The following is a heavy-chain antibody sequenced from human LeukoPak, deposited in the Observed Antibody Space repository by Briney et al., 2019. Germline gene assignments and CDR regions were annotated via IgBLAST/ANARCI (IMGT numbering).Heavy chain of an antibody. CDR2: IKSKTDGGTT. Sequence: GGSLRLSCAASGFTFSNYGMHWVRQAPGKGLEWVGRIKSKTDGGTTDYAAPVKGRFTISRDDSKNTLYLQMNSLKTEDTAVYYCTTVGCSSTSCYTYYFDYWGQGTLVTVSS. J-gene: IGHJ4*02. CDR3: TTVGCSSTSCYTYYFDY. D-gene: IGHD2-2*02. CDR1: GFTFSNYG. V-gene: IGHV3-15*01.